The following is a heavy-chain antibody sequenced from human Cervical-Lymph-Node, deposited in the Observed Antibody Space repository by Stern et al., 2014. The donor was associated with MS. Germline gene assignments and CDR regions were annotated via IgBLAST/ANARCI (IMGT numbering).Heavy chain of an antibody. V-gene: IGHV5-51*01. CDR3: ARQXXXXXLDY. CDR2: FYPADSDT. CDR1: GYTFTTYW. J-gene: IGHJ4*02. Sequence: VQLVQSGAEVKKPGESLRISCKGSGYTFTTYWIGWGRQMPGKGLEWMGMFYPADSDTRYSPSFQGQVTFSADKSISTAYLQWSSLKASDTAMYFCARQXXXXXLDYWGXGTXXXVSS.